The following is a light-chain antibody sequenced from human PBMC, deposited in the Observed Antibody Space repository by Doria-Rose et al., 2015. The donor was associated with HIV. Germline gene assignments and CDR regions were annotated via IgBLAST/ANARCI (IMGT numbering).Light chain of an antibody. CDR3: QQYGTSRGT. J-gene: IGKJ5*01. Sequence: TQSPGTLSLSPGERATLSCRASQRVQSSYLAWYQQKPGQARRLLIYDASTRATGIPDRFSGSGSGTDFTLTISRLEPEDVAVYYCQQYGTSRGTFGQGTRLEIK. CDR1: QRVQSSY. V-gene: IGKV3-20*01. CDR2: DAS.